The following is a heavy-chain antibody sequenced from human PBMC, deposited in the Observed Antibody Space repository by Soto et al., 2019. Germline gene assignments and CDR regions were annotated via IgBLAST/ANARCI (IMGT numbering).Heavy chain of an antibody. CDR1: GFTFSIYA. D-gene: IGHD3-16*01. CDR2: ISSAGTNK. CDR3: VRSNSEAGWGQFDY. J-gene: IGHJ4*02. V-gene: IGHV3-30*04. Sequence: QVQLVGSGGGVVQPGTSLRLSCAASGFTFSIYAMHWVRQAPEKGLEWVAVISSAGTNKNHADSVRGRFSISRDNSNNKLHIKMDNMRVDDTAVYYCVRSNSEAGWGQFDYWGQGTLVTVSS.